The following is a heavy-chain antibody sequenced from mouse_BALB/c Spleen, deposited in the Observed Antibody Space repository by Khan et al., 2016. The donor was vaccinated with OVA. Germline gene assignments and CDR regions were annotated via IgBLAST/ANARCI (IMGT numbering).Heavy chain of an antibody. CDR2: ISGDSSTI. V-gene: IGHV5-17*02. J-gene: IGHJ2*01. D-gene: IGHD1-1*01. CDR3: TRSYFFGYYFDQ. Sequence: EVELVESGGGLVQPGGSRKLSCVASGFTFSSFGMHWVRQAPEKGLEWVAYISGDSSTIYYTDTVKGRFTISRDNPRNPLFLQMTILRSEDMAMYYCTRSYFFGYYFDQWGQGTTLTVSS. CDR1: GFTFSSFG.